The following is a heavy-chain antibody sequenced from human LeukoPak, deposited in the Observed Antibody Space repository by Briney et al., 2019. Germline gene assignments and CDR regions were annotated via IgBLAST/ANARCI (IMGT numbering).Heavy chain of an antibody. CDR3: ASLKINYYYYYYGMDV. CDR2: IYHSGST. J-gene: IGHJ6*02. CDR1: GGSISSSNW. V-gene: IGHV4-4*02. D-gene: IGHD1-1*01. Sequence: PSGTLFLTCAVSGGSISSSNWWSWVRQPPGKGLEWIGEIYHSGSTNYNPSLKSRVTISVDKSKNQFSLKLSSVTAANTAVYYCASLKINYYYYYYGMDVWGQGTTVTVSS.